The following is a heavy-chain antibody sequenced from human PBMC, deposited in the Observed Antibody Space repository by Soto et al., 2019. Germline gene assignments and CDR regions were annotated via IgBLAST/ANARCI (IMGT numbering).Heavy chain of an antibody. Sequence: GGSLRLSCAASGFTFSRFSMHWVRQAPGKGLAWVAVISYDGNNKHFAESVKGRFSISRDDSKNTVYLEMDNLRGDDSAVYYCARDHGMFLSYYYYGMDVWGQGTTVTVSS. V-gene: IGHV3-30-3*01. CDR3: ARDHGMFLSYYYYGMDV. CDR2: ISYDGNNK. J-gene: IGHJ6*02. D-gene: IGHD3-10*02. CDR1: GFTFSRFS.